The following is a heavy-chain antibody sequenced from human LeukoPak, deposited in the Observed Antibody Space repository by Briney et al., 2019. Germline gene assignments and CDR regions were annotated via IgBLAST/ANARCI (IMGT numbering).Heavy chain of an antibody. D-gene: IGHD3-16*01. CDR1: GYTFTGYY. CDR2: INPNSGGT. V-gene: IGHV1-2*02. Sequence: ASVKVSCKASGYTFTGYYMHWVRQAPGQGLEWMGWINPNSGGTNYAQKFQGRVTMTRDTSISTAYMELSRLRSDDTAVYYCAAPRPPQGGYYYYYGMDVWGQGTTVTVSS. J-gene: IGHJ6*02. CDR3: AAPRPPQGGYYYYYGMDV.